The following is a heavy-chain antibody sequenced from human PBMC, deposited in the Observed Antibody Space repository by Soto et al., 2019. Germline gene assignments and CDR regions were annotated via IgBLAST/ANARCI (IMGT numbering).Heavy chain of an antibody. CDR2: IYYSGST. D-gene: IGHD1-7*01. J-gene: IGHJ5*02. V-gene: IGHV4-39*01. Sequence: PSETLSLTCTVSGGSISSSSYYWGWIRQPPGKGLEWIGSIYYSGSTYYNPSLKSRVTISVDTSKNQFSLKLSSVTAADTAVYYCARPYGTTGWFDPWGQGTLVTVSS. CDR1: GGSISSSSYY. CDR3: ARPYGTTGWFDP.